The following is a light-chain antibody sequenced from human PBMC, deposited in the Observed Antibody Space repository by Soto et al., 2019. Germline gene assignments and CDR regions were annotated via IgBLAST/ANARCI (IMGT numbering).Light chain of an antibody. J-gene: IGLJ1*01. Sequence: QSVLTQPASVSGSPGQSITISCTGTSSDVGGYKHVAWYQQHPGEAPTLMIYDVSNRPSGVSNRFSGSKSGNTASLTISGLQADDEADYYCGSYTSRSTYVFGPGTKVTVL. V-gene: IGLV2-14*01. CDR2: DVS. CDR3: GSYTSRSTYV. CDR1: SSDVGGYKH.